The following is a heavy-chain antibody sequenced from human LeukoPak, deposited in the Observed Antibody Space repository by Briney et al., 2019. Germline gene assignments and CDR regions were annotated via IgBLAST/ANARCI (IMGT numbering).Heavy chain of an antibody. CDR1: GFTFSRYW. V-gene: IGHV3-7*01. Sequence: PGGSLRLSCAASGFTFSRYWMSWVRQAPGKGLEWVATIKEDATEKFHVASVQGRFTISRDNAKNLLYLQMNTLSAEDTAVYYCATFPNDSSDIWGQGTMVTVSS. CDR3: ATFPNDSSDI. J-gene: IGHJ3*02. CDR2: IKEDATEK.